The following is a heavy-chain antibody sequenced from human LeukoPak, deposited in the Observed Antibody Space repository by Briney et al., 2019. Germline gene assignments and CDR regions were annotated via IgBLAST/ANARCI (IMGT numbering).Heavy chain of an antibody. CDR2: FNPSGGST. J-gene: IGHJ3*02. D-gene: IGHD5-24*01. CDR1: GYSFILYG. CDR3: ARVRDGYNDAFDI. Sequence: GASVKVSCKTSGYSFILYGISWVRQAPGQGLEWMGVFNPSGGSTSYAQKFQGRVTITRDTSTSTVYMELSSLRSEDTAVYYCARVRDGYNDAFDIWGQGTMVTVSS. V-gene: IGHV1-46*01.